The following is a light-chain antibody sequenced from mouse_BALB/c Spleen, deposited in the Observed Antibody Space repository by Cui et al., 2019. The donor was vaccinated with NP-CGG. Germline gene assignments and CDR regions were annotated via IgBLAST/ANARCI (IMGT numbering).Light chain of an antibody. CDR2: GTN. V-gene: IGLV1*01. Sequence: QAVVTQEYALTTSPGETVTLTCRSSIGAVTTSNYANWVQGKPDHLFTGLIGGTNNRPPGVPARFSGSLIGDKAALTITGAQTEDEAMYFCALWYSNQWVFGGGTKLTVL. CDR3: ALWYSNQWV. CDR1: IGAVTTSNY. J-gene: IGLJ1*01.